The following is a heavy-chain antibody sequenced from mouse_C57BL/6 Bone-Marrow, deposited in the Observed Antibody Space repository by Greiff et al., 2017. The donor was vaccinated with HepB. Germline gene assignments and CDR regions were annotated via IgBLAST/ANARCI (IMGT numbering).Heavy chain of an antibody. CDR3: ARERKLNFDY. J-gene: IGHJ2*01. CDR2: ISYSGST. Sequence: EVQLQQSGPGMVKPSQSLSLTCTVTGYSITSGYDWHWIRHFPGNKLEWMGYISYSGSTNYNPSLKSRISITHDTSKNHFFLKLNSVTTEDTATYYCARERKLNFDYWGQGTTLTVSS. V-gene: IGHV3-1*01. CDR1: GYSITSGYD. D-gene: IGHD6-1*01.